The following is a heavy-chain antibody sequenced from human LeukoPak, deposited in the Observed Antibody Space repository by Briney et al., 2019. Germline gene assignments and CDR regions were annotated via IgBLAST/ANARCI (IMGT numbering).Heavy chain of an antibody. D-gene: IGHD6-13*01. CDR2: IYYSGST. Sequence: PSETLSLTCTVSGGSISSGDYYWSWIRQPPGKGLEWIGYIYYSGSTYYNPSLKSRVTISVDTSKNQFSLKLSSVTAADTAVYYCARVFKAAAGSFDYWGQGTLVTVSS. V-gene: IGHV4-30-4*08. CDR3: ARVFKAAAGSFDY. J-gene: IGHJ4*02. CDR1: GGSISSGDYY.